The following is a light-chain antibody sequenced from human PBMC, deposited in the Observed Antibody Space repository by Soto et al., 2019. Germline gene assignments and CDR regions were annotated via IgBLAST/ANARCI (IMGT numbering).Light chain of an antibody. CDR3: ASWDDSLSVFV. V-gene: IGLV1-47*02. J-gene: IGLJ1*01. CDR1: SSNIGSSY. Sequence: QSVLTQPPSASGTPGQRVTISCSGGSSNIGSSYVYWYQRLPGTAPKLLIYNTNQRPSGVPDRFSGSKSGASGSLAISGLQSDDEADYYCASWDDSLSVFVFGTGTKVTVL. CDR2: NTN.